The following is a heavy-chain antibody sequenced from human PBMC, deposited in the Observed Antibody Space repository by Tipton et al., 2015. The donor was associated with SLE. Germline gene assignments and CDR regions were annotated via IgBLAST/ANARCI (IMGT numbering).Heavy chain of an antibody. CDR2: ISGSTTIK. D-gene: IGHD3-10*01. V-gene: IGHV3-48*04. Sequence: SLRLSCAASGFTFSSYAMHWVRQAPGKGLEWVSYISGSTTIKYYTDSVKGRFTISRDNAKNSLYLQMNSLRAEDMALYYCTATITMVQGVLGWFDPWGQGTLVTVSS. CDR3: TATITMVQGVLGWFDP. J-gene: IGHJ5*02. CDR1: GFTFSSYA.